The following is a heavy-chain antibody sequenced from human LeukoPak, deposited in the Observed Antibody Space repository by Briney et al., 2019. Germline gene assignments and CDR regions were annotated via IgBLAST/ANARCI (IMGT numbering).Heavy chain of an antibody. J-gene: IGHJ6*03. V-gene: IGHV4-61*02. D-gene: IGHD3-22*01. CDR3: ARVFPGITMIVRDYYMDV. CDR2: IYTSGST. CDR1: GGSISSGSYY. Sequence: KTSQTLSLTCTVSGGSISSGSYYWSWIRQPAGKGLEWIGRIYTSGSTNYNPSLKSRVTISVDTSKNQFSLKLSSVTAADTAVYYCARVFPGITMIVRDYYMDVWGKGTTVTISS.